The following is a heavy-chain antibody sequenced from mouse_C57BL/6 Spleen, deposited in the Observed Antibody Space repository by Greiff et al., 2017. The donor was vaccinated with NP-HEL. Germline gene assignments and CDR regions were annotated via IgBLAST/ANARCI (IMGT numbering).Heavy chain of an antibody. V-gene: IGHV1-50*01. Sequence: QVQLQQPGAELVKPGASVKLSCKASGYTFTSYWMQWVKQRPGQGLEWIGEIDPSDSYTNYNQKFKGKATLTVDTSSSTAYMQLSSLTSEDSAVYYCANYYGSSAHWYFDVLGKGTTVNVAS. J-gene: IGHJ1*03. D-gene: IGHD1-1*01. CDR3: ANYYGSSAHWYFDV. CDR2: IDPSDSYT. CDR1: GYTFTSYW.